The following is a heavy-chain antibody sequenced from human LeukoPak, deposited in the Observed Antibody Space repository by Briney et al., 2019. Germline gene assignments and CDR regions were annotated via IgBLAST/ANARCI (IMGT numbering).Heavy chain of an antibody. CDR3: ARGPDYYWFDP. D-gene: IGHD4-11*01. V-gene: IGHV4-39*07. J-gene: IGHJ5*02. CDR2: IYYSGST. Sequence: PSETLSLTCTVSGGSISSSSYYWGWIRPPPGKGLEWIGSIYYSGSTYYNPSLKSRVTISVDTSKNQFSLKLSSVTAADTAVYYCARGPDYYWFDPRGQGTLVTVSS. CDR1: GGSISSSSYY.